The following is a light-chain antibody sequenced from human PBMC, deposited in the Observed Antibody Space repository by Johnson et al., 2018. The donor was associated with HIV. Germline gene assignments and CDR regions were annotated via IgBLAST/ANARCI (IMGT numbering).Light chain of an antibody. CDR1: SSNIGNNY. Sequence: QSVLTQPPSVSAAPGQKVTISCSGSSSNIGNNYVSWYQQLPGTAPKLLIYDNNKRPSGIPDRFSGSKSGTSATLGITGLPTGDEADYYCGTWDSSLSAGVVGTGTKVTVL. V-gene: IGLV1-51*01. J-gene: IGLJ1*01. CDR3: GTWDSSLSAGV. CDR2: DNN.